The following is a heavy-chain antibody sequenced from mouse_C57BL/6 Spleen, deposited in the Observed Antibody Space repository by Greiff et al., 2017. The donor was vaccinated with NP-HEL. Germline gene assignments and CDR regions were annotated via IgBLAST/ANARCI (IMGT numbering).Heavy chain of an antibody. CDR2: IRYSGST. D-gene: IGHD1-1*01. CDR1: GYSITSGYD. J-gene: IGHJ2*01. CDR3: ARAPLYGGYFDY. V-gene: IGHV3-1*01. Sequence: EVKLVESGPGMVKPSQSLSLTCTVTGYSITSGYDWHWIRHFPGNKLDWMGYIRYSGSTNYNPSLKSRISITHDTSKNHFFLKLNSVTTEDTATYYCARAPLYGGYFDYWGQGTTLTVSS.